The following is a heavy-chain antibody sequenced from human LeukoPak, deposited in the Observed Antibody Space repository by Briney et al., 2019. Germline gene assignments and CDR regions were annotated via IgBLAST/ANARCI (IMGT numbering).Heavy chain of an antibody. CDR3: ARERGYSGYDYFIDSPSDY. Sequence: QPGGSLRLSCTASGFTFSTYAMSWVRQAPGKGLEWVSYISSSGSTIYNADSVKGRFTISRDNAKNSLYLQMNSLRAEDTAVYYCARERGYSGYDYFIDSPSDYWGQGTLVTVSS. V-gene: IGHV3-48*03. D-gene: IGHD5-12*01. CDR2: ISSSGSTI. CDR1: GFTFSTYA. J-gene: IGHJ4*02.